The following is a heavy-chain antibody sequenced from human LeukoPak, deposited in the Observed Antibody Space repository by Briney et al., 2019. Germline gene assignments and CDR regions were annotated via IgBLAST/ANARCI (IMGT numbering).Heavy chain of an antibody. J-gene: IGHJ4*02. D-gene: IGHD6-19*01. Sequence: ASVKVSCKASAYTFTSYYMHWGRQAPGPGLEWMGIINPSGSSTSYAQKFHGRVTMTRDTSTSTINLELSSLRFEETAVYYCAREAVAGTKDFDYWGQGTLVTVSS. V-gene: IGHV1-46*01. CDR2: INPSGSST. CDR3: AREAVAGTKDFDY. CDR1: AYTFTSYY.